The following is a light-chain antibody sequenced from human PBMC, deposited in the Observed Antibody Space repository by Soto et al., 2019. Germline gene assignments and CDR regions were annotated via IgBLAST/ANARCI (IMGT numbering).Light chain of an antibody. Sequence: EIVLTQSPATLSLSPGERATLSCRASQSVIDYLAWYQQKPGQAPRLLIYDSSTRATGIPARFSGSGSGTDFIFTISSLEPEDFAVYYCQQRSNWPHTFGQGTKLEIK. V-gene: IGKV3-11*01. CDR2: DSS. J-gene: IGKJ2*01. CDR3: QQRSNWPHT. CDR1: QSVIDY.